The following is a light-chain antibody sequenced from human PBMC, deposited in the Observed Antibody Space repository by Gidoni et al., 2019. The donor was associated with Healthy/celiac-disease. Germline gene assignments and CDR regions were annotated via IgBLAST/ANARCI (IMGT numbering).Light chain of an antibody. J-gene: IGKJ4*01. CDR2: CAS. CDR3: QQYNNWPPST. CDR1: QSVSSN. V-gene: IGKV3-15*01. Sequence: EIVMTQSPATMSVSPGERATLSCRASQSVSSNLAWYQQKPGQAHRLLIYCASTRATGIPARFSGSGSGTEFTLTISSLQSEDFAVYYCQQYNNWPPSTFGGGTKVEIK.